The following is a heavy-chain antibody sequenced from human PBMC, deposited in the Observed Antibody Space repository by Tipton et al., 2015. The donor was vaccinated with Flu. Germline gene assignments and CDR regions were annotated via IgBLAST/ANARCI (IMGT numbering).Heavy chain of an antibody. J-gene: IGHJ4*02. V-gene: IGHV4-39*07. Sequence: TLSLTCSVSGDSLSNNMYYWAWIRQLPGKGLEWVGSIYYIGSDYYNPSLRSRASMSVDRSKNQFSLKMSSVTAADTAVYYCARVGPDSSALDWGQGTRVTVSS. CDR1: GDSLSNNMYY. D-gene: IGHD3-22*01. CDR2: IYYIGSD. CDR3: ARVGPDSSALD.